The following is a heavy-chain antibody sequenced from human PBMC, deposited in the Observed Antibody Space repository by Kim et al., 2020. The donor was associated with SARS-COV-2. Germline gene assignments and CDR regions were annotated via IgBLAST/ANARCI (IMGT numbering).Heavy chain of an antibody. CDR2: ISDDESNR. Sequence: GGSLRLSCAASGFTFSSYGMHWVRQAPGKGLEWVAVISDDESNRYYADSVKGRFTISRDNSKNTLYLQMNSLRPEDTAVYYCAKPGDLRPLLHWGQGTLVTVSS. J-gene: IGHJ4*02. D-gene: IGHD7-27*01. V-gene: IGHV3-30*18. CDR3: AKPGDLRPLLH. CDR1: GFTFSSYG.